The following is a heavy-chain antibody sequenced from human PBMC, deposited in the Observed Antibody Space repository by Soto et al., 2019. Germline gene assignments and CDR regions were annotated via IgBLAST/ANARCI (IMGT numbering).Heavy chain of an antibody. CDR2: ISGSGIST. V-gene: IGHV3-23*01. CDR3: VKPPGIKASYYSYDMEV. J-gene: IGHJ6*01. Sequence: PWGSLRLSCAASGFTFSTYPMSLVRQAPGKGLEWVSGISGSGISTYYTDSVKGRFTISRDNSKNTVFLQMNSLRDEDTAVYYCVKPPGIKASYYSYDMEVWGQGNTVTVFS. CDR1: GFTFSTYP.